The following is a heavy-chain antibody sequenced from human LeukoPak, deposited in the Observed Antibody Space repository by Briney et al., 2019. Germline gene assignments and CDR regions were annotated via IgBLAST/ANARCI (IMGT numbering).Heavy chain of an antibody. CDR2: ISYDGSNK. Sequence: PGGSLRLSCAASGFTFSSYAMHWVRQAPGKGLEWVAVISYDGSNKYYADSVKGRFTISRDNSKNTLYLQMNSLRAEDTAVYYCAKDLRYCSSTSCSQNLHYYYYMDVWGKGTTVTVSS. J-gene: IGHJ6*03. CDR3: AKDLRYCSSTSCSQNLHYYYYMDV. V-gene: IGHV3-30-3*01. D-gene: IGHD2-2*01. CDR1: GFTFSSYA.